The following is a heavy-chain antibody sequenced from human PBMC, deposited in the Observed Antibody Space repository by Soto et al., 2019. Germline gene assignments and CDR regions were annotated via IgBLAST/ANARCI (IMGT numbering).Heavy chain of an antibody. CDR2: IVVGSGNT. D-gene: IGHD3-3*01. Sequence: QMQLVQSGPEVKKPGTSVKVSCKASGFTFTSSAVQWVRQARGQRLEWIGWIVVGSGNTNYAQKFQERVTITRDMSTSTAYMELSSLRSEDTAVYYCAADFNFWSGYSQYYYYGMDVWGQGTTVTVSS. J-gene: IGHJ6*02. CDR3: AADFNFWSGYSQYYYYGMDV. V-gene: IGHV1-58*01. CDR1: GFTFTSSA.